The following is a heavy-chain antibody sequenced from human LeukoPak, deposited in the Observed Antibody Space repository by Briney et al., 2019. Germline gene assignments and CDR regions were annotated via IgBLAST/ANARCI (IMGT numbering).Heavy chain of an antibody. J-gene: IGHJ4*02. D-gene: IGHD4-11*01. CDR3: ARGDYSNPVWVDY. CDR2: IYTSGST. CDR1: GGSISSSSYY. V-gene: IGHV4-61*02. Sequence: SETLSLTCTVSGGSISSSSYYWSWIRQPAGKGLEWIGRIYTSGSTNYNPSLKSRVTISVDTSKNQFSLKLSSVTAADTAVYYCARGDYSNPVWVDYWGQGTLVTVSS.